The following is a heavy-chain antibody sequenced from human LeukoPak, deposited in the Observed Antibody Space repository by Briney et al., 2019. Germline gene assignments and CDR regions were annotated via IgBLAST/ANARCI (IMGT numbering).Heavy chain of an antibody. CDR1: GYTFTDYY. D-gene: IGHD2/OR15-2a*01. CDR2: INPNSGGT. J-gene: IGHJ6*03. CDR3: AFSRYYLQGSYYYMDV. Sequence: GASVKVSCKASGYTFTDYYMHWVRQAPGQGLEWMGWINPNSGGTNYAQNFQGRVTMTRDTSISTAYMEFSRLRSDDTAVYYCAFSRYYLQGSYYYMDVWGKGTTVTVSS. V-gene: IGHV1-2*02.